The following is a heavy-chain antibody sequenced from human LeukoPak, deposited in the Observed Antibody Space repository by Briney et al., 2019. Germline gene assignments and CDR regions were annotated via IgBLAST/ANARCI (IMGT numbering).Heavy chain of an antibody. D-gene: IGHD4-17*01. J-gene: IGHJ2*01. CDR1: GFTVSSNY. CDR2: IYRGGST. V-gene: IGHV3-53*01. CDR3: ARSPDYGDPYWYFDL. Sequence: PGGSLRLSCAASGFTVSSNYMSWVRQAPGKGLEWVSVIYRGGSTHYAGSLEGRFTISREKSKNTVYLQLNSLRAEDTAVYYCARSPDYGDPYWYFDLWGRGALVTVSS.